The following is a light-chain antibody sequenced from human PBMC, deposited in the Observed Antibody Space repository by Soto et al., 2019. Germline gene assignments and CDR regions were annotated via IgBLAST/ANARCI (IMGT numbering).Light chain of an antibody. V-gene: IGKV1-39*01. J-gene: IGKJ4*01. CDR2: LAS. CDR3: QQSFSNPRT. Sequence: DIQMTQSPSSLSASLGDRVTVTCRASQKIHNFVSWYQQKPGQAPKLLIFLASTLGSGVPSRFGGSGSGTDFTLTISSLQPEDFATYYCQQSFSNPRTFGGGTKVDIK. CDR1: QKIHNF.